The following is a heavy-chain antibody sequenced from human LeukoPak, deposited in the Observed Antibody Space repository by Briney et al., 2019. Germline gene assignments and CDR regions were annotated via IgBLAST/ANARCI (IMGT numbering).Heavy chain of an antibody. CDR3: AREVSPTYYYDSSGWDI. Sequence: SETLSLTCNVSGGSLSSGGYYWSWIRQHPGKGLEWIGYIYYSGSTYYNPSLKSRVTISVDTSKNQFSLKLSSVTAADTAVHYCAREVSPTYYYDSSGWDIWGQGTMVTVSS. V-gene: IGHV4-31*03. D-gene: IGHD3-22*01. J-gene: IGHJ3*02. CDR1: GGSLSSGGYY. CDR2: IYYSGST.